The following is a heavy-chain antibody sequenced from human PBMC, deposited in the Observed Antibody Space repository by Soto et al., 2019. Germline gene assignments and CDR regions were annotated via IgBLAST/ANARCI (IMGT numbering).Heavy chain of an antibody. CDR1: GFTFSGCG. CDR2: ISYNGNEK. Sequence: QVQLVESGGGVARPGRSLRLSCAASGFTFSGCGMHWVRQAPGKGLEWVAVISYNGNEKYYAESVKGRFTISRANSKDTLYLQMDSLRAEDTAVYYCAIGKKWEQPSHDYWGPGTLVTVSS. CDR3: AIGKKWEQPSHDY. J-gene: IGHJ4*02. D-gene: IGHD1-26*01. V-gene: IGHV3-30*03.